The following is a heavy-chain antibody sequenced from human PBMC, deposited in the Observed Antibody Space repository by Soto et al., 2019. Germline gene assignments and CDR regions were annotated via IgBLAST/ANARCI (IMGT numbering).Heavy chain of an antibody. J-gene: IGHJ4*02. V-gene: IGHV3-23*01. D-gene: IGHD3-22*01. CDR1: EFTFSSYA. Sequence: EVQLLESGGDLVQPGGSLRLSCVASEFTFSSYAMTWVRQAPGKGLEWVSAISGSGGSTYYADSVKGRFTISRDNSKNTLYLQMSSLRAEDTAVYYCAKDLAWDSSGYDGLAFDYWGQGTLVTVSS. CDR2: ISGSGGST. CDR3: AKDLAWDSSGYDGLAFDY.